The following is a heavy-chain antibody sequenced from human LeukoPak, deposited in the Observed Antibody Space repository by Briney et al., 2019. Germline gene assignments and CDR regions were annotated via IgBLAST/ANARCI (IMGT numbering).Heavy chain of an antibody. CDR1: GGTFSSYG. D-gene: IGHD5-12*01. V-gene: IGHV1-18*04. J-gene: IGHJ4*02. CDR3: ARGGNRYSGYDCAY. Sequence: ASVKVSCKASGGTFSSYGISWVRQAPGQGLEWMGWISAYNGNTNYAQKLQGRVTMTTDTSTSTAYMELRSLRSDDTAVYYCARGGNRYSGYDCAYWGQGTLVTVSS. CDR2: ISAYNGNT.